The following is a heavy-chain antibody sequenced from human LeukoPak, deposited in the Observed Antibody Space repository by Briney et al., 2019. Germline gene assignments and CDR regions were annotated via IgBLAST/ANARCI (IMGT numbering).Heavy chain of an antibody. V-gene: IGHV3-53*01. CDR2: LYTGGGT. CDR3: TRSGYRHPYHFDS. Sequence: PGGSLRLSCAASGFTVSSNYMSWVRQAPGKGLQWVSVLYTGGGTDHADSVKGRFTISRDSSKNTLSLQMNNLRAEDTAIYYCTRSGYRHPYHFDSWGQGTLVIVSS. J-gene: IGHJ4*02. D-gene: IGHD3-22*01. CDR1: GFTVSSNY.